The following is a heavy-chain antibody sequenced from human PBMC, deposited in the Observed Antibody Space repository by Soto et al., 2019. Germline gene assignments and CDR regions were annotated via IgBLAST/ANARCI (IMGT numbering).Heavy chain of an antibody. D-gene: IGHD2-2*01. CDR1: GYTFTGHY. CDR3: VRGSKRRLWHFDL. CDR2: INPSDGTT. J-gene: IGHJ2*01. Sequence: QVQLVQSGPEVKEPGASVRVSCEASGYTFTGHYLYWVRQAPGQGLEWMGIINPSDGTTTYAQKLEGRVTMSRDTSTSSVYMEMSSLTYEDTAVYYCVRGSKRRLWHFDLWGRGTLVTISS. V-gene: IGHV1-46*03.